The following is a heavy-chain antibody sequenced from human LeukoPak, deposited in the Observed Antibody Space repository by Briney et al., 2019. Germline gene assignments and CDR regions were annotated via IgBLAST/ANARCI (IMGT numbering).Heavy chain of an antibody. J-gene: IGHJ3*02. Sequence: GGSLRLSCEASGFTFSSYWMHWVRQAPGKGLVWVSRTNTDATSTNYADSVKGRFTISRDNSKNTLYLQMNSLRAEDTAVYYCAKDSWDYDSSGYLSAFDIWGQGTMVTVSS. V-gene: IGHV3-74*01. CDR1: GFTFSSYW. CDR2: TNTDATST. D-gene: IGHD3-22*01. CDR3: AKDSWDYDSSGYLSAFDI.